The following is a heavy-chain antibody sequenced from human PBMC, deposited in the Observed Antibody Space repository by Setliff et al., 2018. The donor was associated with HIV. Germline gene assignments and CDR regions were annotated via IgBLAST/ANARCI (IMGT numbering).Heavy chain of an antibody. CDR1: GGSTTSGGYY. D-gene: IGHD3-3*01. CDR2: IYYSGST. Sequence: LSLTCSVSGGSTTSGGYYWSWIRQHPGKGLEYIGYIYYSGSTYYNPSLKSRVTMSIDTSTQQFFLNVTSVTAADTAVYYCAGFSYNFWVYRFDHWGQGALVTGLL. V-gene: IGHV4-31*03. CDR3: AGFSYNFWVYRFDH. J-gene: IGHJ4*02.